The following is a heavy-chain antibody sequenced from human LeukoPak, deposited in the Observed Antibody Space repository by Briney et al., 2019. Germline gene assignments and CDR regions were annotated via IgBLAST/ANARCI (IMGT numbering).Heavy chain of an antibody. Sequence: VGSLRLSCAVSRFTFNNYWVTWVRQAPGQRLEGVANIKQDRSERDYVDSVKGRFTIPRDNAKSSLCLQMNSLRVEDTAVYFCARIGEGQGSFDIWGRETMVTVAS. J-gene: IGHJ3*02. CDR1: RFTFNNYW. CDR3: ARIGEGQGSFDI. D-gene: IGHD3-3*01. V-gene: IGHV3-7*01. CDR2: IKQDRSER.